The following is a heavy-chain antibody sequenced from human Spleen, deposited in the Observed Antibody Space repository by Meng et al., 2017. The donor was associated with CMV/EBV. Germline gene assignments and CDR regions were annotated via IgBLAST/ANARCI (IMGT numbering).Heavy chain of an antibody. D-gene: IGHD5-18*01. J-gene: IGHJ4*02. V-gene: IGHV5-51*01. CDR2: IYPGDSDT. CDR1: GYSFTTYW. CDR3: AGLGHEAPMVKGLDY. Sequence: GESLKISCEGSGYSFTTYWIGWVRQMPGKGLEWMGIIYPGDSDTRYSPSFQGQVTISADESINTAYLQWSSLRASDTAMYYCAGLGHEAPMVKGLDYWGQGAQVTVSS.